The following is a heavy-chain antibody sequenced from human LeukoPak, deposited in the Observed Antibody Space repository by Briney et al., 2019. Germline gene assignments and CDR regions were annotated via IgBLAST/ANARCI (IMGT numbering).Heavy chain of an antibody. CDR2: IYPGDSDT. Sequence: GESLQISCMGFGYSFSTYWIGWVRHMPGKGLEWMGIIYPGDSDTKYSPSFQGQVTISADKSISTAYLQWSSLKASDTAMYYCARRRSGSYFDYWGQGTLVTVSS. V-gene: IGHV5-51*01. CDR1: GYSFSTYW. J-gene: IGHJ4*02. CDR3: ARRRSGSYFDY. D-gene: IGHD3-22*01.